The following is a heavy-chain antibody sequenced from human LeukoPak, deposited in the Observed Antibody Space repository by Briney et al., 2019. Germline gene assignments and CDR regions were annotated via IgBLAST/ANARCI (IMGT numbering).Heavy chain of an antibody. J-gene: IGHJ4*02. V-gene: IGHV3-30*18. CDR2: ISYDGSNK. D-gene: IGHD2-8*01. Sequence: GGSLRLSCAASGFTFSSYGMHWVRQAPGKGLEWVAVISYDGSNKYYADSVKGRFTISRDNSKNTLYLQMNSLRAEDTAVYYCAKDGIVLMVYAISPLDYWGQGTLVTVSS. CDR1: GFTFSSYG. CDR3: AKDGIVLMVYAISPLDY.